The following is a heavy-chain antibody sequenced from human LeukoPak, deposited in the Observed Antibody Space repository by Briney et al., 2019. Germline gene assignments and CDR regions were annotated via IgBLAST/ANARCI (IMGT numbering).Heavy chain of an antibody. J-gene: IGHJ4*02. CDR1: GGFISSSSYY. D-gene: IGHD3-10*01. CDR2: IYYSGST. CDR3: ASPDYGSGSYSY. V-gene: IGHV4-39*01. Sequence: MASETLSLTCTVSGGFISSSSYYWGWIRQPPGKGLEWIGSIYYSGSTYYNPSLKSRVTISVDTSKNQFSLKLSSVTAADTAVYYCASPDYGSGSYSYWGQGTLVIVSS.